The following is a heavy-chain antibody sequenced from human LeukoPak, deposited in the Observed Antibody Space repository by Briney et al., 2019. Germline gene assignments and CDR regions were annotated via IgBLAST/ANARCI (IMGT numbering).Heavy chain of an antibody. J-gene: IGHJ4*02. V-gene: IGHV3-30*02. D-gene: IGHD1-26*01. Sequence: GGSLRLSCAASGFTFSSYAMHWVRQAPGKGLEWVTFIRNDGSNKYYADSVKGRFTISRDNAKNSLYLQMNSLRAEDTAVYYCAIIYLIVGATTFDYWGQGTLVTVSS. CDR3: AIIYLIVGATTFDY. CDR2: IRNDGSNK. CDR1: GFTFSSYA.